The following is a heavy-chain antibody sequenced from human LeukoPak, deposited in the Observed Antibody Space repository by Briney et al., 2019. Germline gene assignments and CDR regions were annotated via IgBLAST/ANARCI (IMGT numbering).Heavy chain of an antibody. D-gene: IGHD5-24*01. J-gene: IGHJ4*02. CDR3: ARVGDGYNHFDY. CDR1: GYTFTTYA. Sequence: ASVKVSCKASGYTFTTYAINWVRQAPGQGLEWMGWINPNSGGTNYAQKFQGKVTMTRDTSISTAYMELSRLRSDDTAVYYCARVGDGYNHFDYWGQGTLVTVSS. V-gene: IGHV1-2*02. CDR2: INPNSGGT.